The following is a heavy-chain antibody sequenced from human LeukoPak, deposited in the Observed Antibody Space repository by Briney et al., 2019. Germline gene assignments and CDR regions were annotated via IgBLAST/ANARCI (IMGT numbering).Heavy chain of an antibody. D-gene: IGHD1/OR15-1a*01. V-gene: IGHV1-18*01. CDR3: AMRSKLEHFDY. Sequence: GASVTVSCKASGYTFTSYGISWVRQAPGQGLEWMGWISAYNGNTNYAQKLQGRVTMTTDTSTSTAYMELRSLRSDDTAVYYRAMRSKLEHFDYWGQGTLVTVFS. J-gene: IGHJ4*02. CDR1: GYTFTSYG. CDR2: ISAYNGNT.